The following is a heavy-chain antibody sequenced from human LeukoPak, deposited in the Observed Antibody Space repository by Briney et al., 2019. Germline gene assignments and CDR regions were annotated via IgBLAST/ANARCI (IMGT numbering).Heavy chain of an antibody. J-gene: IGHJ4*02. Sequence: PGRSLRLSCAASGFTSNNYAMSWVRQAPGKGLEWVSGVSGSGSGTYYADPVKGRFTIYRDNSKNTLFLQMSSLRAEDTAVYYCAKVSAVGTTTGYFDYWGQGTLVTVSS. CDR2: VSGSGSGT. D-gene: IGHD1-26*01. V-gene: IGHV3-23*01. CDR3: AKVSAVGTTTGYFDY. CDR1: GFTSNNYA.